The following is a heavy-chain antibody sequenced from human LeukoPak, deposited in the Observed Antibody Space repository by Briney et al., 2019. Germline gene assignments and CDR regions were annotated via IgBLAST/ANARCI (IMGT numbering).Heavy chain of an antibody. Sequence: PSETQSLTCAVYGGSFSGYYWSWIRQPPGKGLEWIGEINHSGSTNYNPSLKSRVTISVDTSKNQFSLKLSSVTAADTAVYYCARGDDYGDNWFDPWGQGTLVTVSS. J-gene: IGHJ5*02. V-gene: IGHV4-34*01. D-gene: IGHD4-17*01. CDR2: INHSGST. CDR1: GGSFSGYY. CDR3: ARGDDYGDNWFDP.